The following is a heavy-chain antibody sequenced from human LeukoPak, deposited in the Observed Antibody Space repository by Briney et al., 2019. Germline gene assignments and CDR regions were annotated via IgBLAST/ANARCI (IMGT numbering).Heavy chain of an antibody. D-gene: IGHD3-10*01. J-gene: IGHJ4*02. Sequence: TSETLSLTCTVSGYSISSGYYWGWIRQPPGKGLEWIGSIYHSGSTYYNPSLKSRVTISVDTSKNQFSLKLSSVTAADTAVYYCARENAALLWFGELLPQSGLDYWGQGTLVTVSS. CDR3: ARENAALLWFGELLPQSGLDY. CDR2: IYHSGST. CDR1: GYSISSGYY. V-gene: IGHV4-38-2*02.